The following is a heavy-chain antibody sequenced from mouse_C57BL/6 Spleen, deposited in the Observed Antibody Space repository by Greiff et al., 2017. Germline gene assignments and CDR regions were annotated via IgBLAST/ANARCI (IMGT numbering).Heavy chain of an antibody. D-gene: IGHD2-5*01. CDR3: ARSYSNYGPFDY. V-gene: IGHV1-42*01. Sequence: VQLQQSGPELVKPGASVKISCKASGYSFTGYYMNWVKQSPEKSLEWIGEINPSTGGTTYNQKFKAKATLTVDKSSSTAYMQLKSLTSEDSAVYYCARSYSNYGPFDYWGQGTTLTVSS. J-gene: IGHJ2*01. CDR1: GYSFTGYY. CDR2: INPSTGGT.